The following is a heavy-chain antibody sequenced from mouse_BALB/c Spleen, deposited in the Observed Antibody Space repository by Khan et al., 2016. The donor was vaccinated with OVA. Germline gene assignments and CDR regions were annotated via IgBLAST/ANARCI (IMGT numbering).Heavy chain of an antibody. CDR2: ISSGGST. D-gene: IGHD1-1*01. V-gene: IGHV5-6-5*01. CDR1: GFTFSSYA. Sequence: EVELVESGGGLVKPGGSLNLSCAASGFTFSSYAMSWVRQTPGKRLEWVASISSGGSTYYPYSVKGRFTISSDNARNILYLQMSSLRSEDTAMYYCARSYDGFAYWGQGTLVTVSA. CDR3: ARSYDGFAY. J-gene: IGHJ3*01.